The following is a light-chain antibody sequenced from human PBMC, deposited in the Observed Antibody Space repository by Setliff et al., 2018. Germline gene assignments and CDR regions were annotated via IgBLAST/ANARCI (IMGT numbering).Light chain of an antibody. CDR1: SSDVGGYNY. J-gene: IGLJ3*02. CDR3: CSYAGSYGV. Sequence: QSVLPQPRSVSGSPGQSVTISCTGTSSDVGGYNYVSWYQQHPGKAPKLMIYDVSKRPSGVPDRFSGSKSGNTASLTISGLQAEDEADYYCCSYAGSYGVFGGGTKVTVL. CDR2: DVS. V-gene: IGLV2-11*01.